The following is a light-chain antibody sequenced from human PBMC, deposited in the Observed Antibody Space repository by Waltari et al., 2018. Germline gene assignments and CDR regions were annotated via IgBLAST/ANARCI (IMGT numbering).Light chain of an antibody. CDR1: QSVGRS. CDR3: QHYVRLPVT. Sequence: EIVLTQSPGTLSLSPGERATLSCRASQSVGRSLAWYQQKPGQAPRLLIYGAFIRATCIADRFSGSGSGTDFSLTISRLEPEDFAVYYCQHYVRLPVTFGQGTKVEIK. CDR2: GAF. J-gene: IGKJ1*01. V-gene: IGKV3-20*01.